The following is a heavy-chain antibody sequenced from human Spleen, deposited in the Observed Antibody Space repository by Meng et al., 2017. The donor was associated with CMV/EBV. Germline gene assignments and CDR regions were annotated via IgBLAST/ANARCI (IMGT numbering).Heavy chain of an antibody. CDR3: AQLLAVATCFDY. J-gene: IGHJ4*02. D-gene: IGHD6-19*01. CDR2: IYWDDDN. Sequence: QMKLKESGCKQVKTTKNITVNCTFSGFSLSTSGVGVRAIRQRPGNALELIALIYWDDDNRYRPSLKSRITITKDTTKNEVVITMTNMDPVDKATYYCAQLLAVATCFDYWCQGTLVTVSS. V-gene: IGHV2-5*02. CDR1: GFSLSTSGVG.